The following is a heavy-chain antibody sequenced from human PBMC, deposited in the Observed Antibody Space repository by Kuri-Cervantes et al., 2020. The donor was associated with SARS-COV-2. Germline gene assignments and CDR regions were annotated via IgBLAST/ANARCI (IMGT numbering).Heavy chain of an antibody. D-gene: IGHD1-26*01. Sequence: GESLKISCAASGFAFSSYAMSWVRQAPGKGLEWVSAIGGSGGSTYYADSVKGRFTISRDNSKNTLYLQMNSLRAEDTAVYYCAKDLSGSYYFDYWGQGTLVTVSS. CDR3: AKDLSGSYYFDY. CDR2: IGGSGGST. J-gene: IGHJ4*02. V-gene: IGHV3-23*01. CDR1: GFAFSSYA.